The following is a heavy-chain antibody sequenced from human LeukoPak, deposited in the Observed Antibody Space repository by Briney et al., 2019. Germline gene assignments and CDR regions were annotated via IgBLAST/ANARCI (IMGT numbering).Heavy chain of an antibody. CDR1: GFTFSSYW. CDR2: IKQDGSEK. J-gene: IGHJ3*02. V-gene: IGHV3-7*03. D-gene: IGHD3-3*01. CDR3: ASKSGGDAFDI. Sequence: GGSLRLSCAASGFTFSSYWMSWVRQAPGKGLEWVANIKQDGSEKYYVDSVKGRFTISRDNAKNSLYLQMNSLRAEDTAVYYCASKSGGDAFDIWGQGTMVTVSS.